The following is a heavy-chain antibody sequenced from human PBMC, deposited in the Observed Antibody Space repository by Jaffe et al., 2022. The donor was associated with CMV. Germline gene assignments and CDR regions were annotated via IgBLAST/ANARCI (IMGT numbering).Heavy chain of an antibody. CDR1: GGSISSYY. CDR2: IYYSGST. Sequence: QVQLQESGPGLVKPSETLSLTCTVSGGSISSYYWSWIRQPPGKGLEWIGYIYYSGSTNYNPSLKSRVTISVDTSKNQFSLKLSSVTAADTAVYYCARDLRGDYYDSSGRRTNWFDPWGQGTLVTVSS. V-gene: IGHV4-59*01. D-gene: IGHD3-22*01. J-gene: IGHJ5*02. CDR3: ARDLRGDYYDSSGRRTNWFDP.